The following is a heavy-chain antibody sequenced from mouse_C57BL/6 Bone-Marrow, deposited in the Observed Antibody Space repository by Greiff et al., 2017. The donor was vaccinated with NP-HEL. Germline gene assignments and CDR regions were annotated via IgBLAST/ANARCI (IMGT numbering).Heavy chain of an antibody. CDR2: IDPENGDT. Sequence: VQLKQSGAELVRPGASVKLSCTASGFNIKDDYMHWVKQRPEQGLEWIGWIDPENGDTEYASKFQGKATITADTSSNTAYLQLSSLTSEDTAGYYWTDGSSLYWYFDVWGTGTTVTVSS. CDR3: TDGSSLYWYFDV. V-gene: IGHV14-4*01. CDR1: GFNIKDDY. D-gene: IGHD1-1*01. J-gene: IGHJ1*03.